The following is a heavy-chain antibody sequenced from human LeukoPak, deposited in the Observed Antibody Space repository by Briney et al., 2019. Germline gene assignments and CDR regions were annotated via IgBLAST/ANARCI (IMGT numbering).Heavy chain of an antibody. CDR1: GGSISSYS. Sequence: PSETLSLTCTVSGGSISSYSWSWIRQPAGKGLEWIGRIYSSRNTYYNASLRSRVTMSVDTSKNQFSLKLSSVTAADTAVYYCAREGGGFDYWGQGTLVTVSS. J-gene: IGHJ4*02. CDR2: IYSSRNT. V-gene: IGHV4-4*07. D-gene: IGHD3-16*01. CDR3: AREGGGFDY.